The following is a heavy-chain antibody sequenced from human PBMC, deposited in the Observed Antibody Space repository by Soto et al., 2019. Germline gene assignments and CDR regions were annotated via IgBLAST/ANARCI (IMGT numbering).Heavy chain of an antibody. V-gene: IGHV4-34*01. CDR2: INHSGST. J-gene: IGHJ6*02. CDR1: GGSFSGYY. D-gene: IGHD6-13*01. CDR3: AGTVIAAAGTYYGMDV. Sequence: LTGTVSSPCAAYGGSFSGYYWTWLGQRPGKGLVWIGEINHSGSTNYNPSLTSRVTISVDTSKNQFSLKLSSVTAADTAVYYCAGTVIAAAGTYYGMDVWGQGTTVT.